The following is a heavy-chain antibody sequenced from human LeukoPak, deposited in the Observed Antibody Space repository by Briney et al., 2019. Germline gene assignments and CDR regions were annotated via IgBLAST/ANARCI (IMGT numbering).Heavy chain of an antibody. CDR1: GGSISSGDYY. J-gene: IGHJ4*02. CDR2: IYYSGST. V-gene: IGHV4-30-4*01. CDR3: ASARLFGWLLPFDY. Sequence: SQTLSLTCTVSGGSISSGDYYWSCIRQPPGKGLEWIGYIYYSGSTYYNPSLKSRVTIAVDTSKNQFSLKLSSVTAADTAVYYCASARLFGWLLPFDYWGQGTLVTVSS. D-gene: IGHD3-9*01.